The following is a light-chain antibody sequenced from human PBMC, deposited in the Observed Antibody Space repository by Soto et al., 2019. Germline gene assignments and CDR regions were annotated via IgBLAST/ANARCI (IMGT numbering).Light chain of an antibody. J-gene: IGKJ2*01. CDR1: QSISSW. Sequence: DIQMTQSPSTLSASVGDRVTITCRASQSISSWLAWFQQKPGKAPKLLIYKASSLQSGVPSRFSGSESGTEFNLTISSPQPDDFATYYCQQYNPYSSTFGQGPKVEIK. CDR3: QQYNPYSST. CDR2: KAS. V-gene: IGKV1-5*03.